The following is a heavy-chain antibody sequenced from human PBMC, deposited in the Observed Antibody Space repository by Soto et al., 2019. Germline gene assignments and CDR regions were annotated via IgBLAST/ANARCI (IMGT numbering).Heavy chain of an antibody. CDR3: AREGQAPYYYYGMDV. Sequence: QVQVVQSGDEVKKPGASVKVSCKASGYTFTNYGFSWVRQAPGQGIEWMGWISGYNGNTKYAEKFQGRVTMTTDTSTSTAHMELRSMRSDDTAVYYCAREGQAPYYYYGMDVWGQGTAVTVSS. J-gene: IGHJ6*02. V-gene: IGHV1-18*01. CDR1: GYTFTNYG. CDR2: ISGYNGNT.